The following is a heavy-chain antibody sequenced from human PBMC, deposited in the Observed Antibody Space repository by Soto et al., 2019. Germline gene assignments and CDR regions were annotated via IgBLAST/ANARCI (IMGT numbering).Heavy chain of an antibody. CDR3: AKDMGSGWDVYFQH. V-gene: IGHV3-9*01. Sequence: DVQLVESGGGLVQPGRSLRLSCAASGFTFDDYAMHWVRQAPGKGLEWVSGISWNSGSIGYADSVKGRFTISRDNAKNSLYLQMNSLRAEDTALYYCAKDMGSGWDVYFQHWGQGTLVTVSS. D-gene: IGHD6-19*01. CDR1: GFTFDDYA. CDR2: ISWNSGSI. J-gene: IGHJ1*01.